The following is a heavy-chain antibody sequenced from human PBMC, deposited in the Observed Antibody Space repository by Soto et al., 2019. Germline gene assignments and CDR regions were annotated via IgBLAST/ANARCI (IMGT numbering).Heavy chain of an antibody. CDR2: IIPIFGTA. D-gene: IGHD6-13*01. J-gene: IGHJ6*02. Sequence: SVKVSCKASGGTFSSYAISWVRQAPGQGLEWMGGIIPIFGTANYAQKFQGRVTITADESTSTAYMELNSLRAEDTAVYYCARDPRSWAAGTFYYYGMDVWGQGTTVTVSS. CDR1: GGTFSSYA. V-gene: IGHV1-69*13. CDR3: ARDPRSWAAGTFYYYGMDV.